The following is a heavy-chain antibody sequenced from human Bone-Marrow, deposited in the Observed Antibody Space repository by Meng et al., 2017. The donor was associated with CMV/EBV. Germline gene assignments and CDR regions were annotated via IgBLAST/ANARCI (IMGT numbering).Heavy chain of an antibody. D-gene: IGHD1-7*01. CDR2: IYPGDSDT. CDR3: ARQRRNWNYAWELMGWFHP. V-gene: IGHV5-51*01. CDR1: GYSFTSYW. J-gene: IGHJ5*02. Sequence: KVSCKGSGYSFTSYWIGWVRQMPGKGLEWMGIIYPGDSDTRYSPSFQGQVTISADKSISTAYLQWSSLKASDTAMYYCARQRRNWNYAWELMGWFHPWGQGTLVTVSS.